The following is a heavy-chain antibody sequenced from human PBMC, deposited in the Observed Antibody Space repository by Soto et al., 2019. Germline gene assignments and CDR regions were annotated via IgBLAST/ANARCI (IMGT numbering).Heavy chain of an antibody. CDR1: GGSISSGGYS. CDR3: ARVSGWFDP. V-gene: IGHV4-30-2*01. CDR2: IYHSGST. D-gene: IGHD6-25*01. Sequence: SETLSLTCAVSGGSISSGGYSWSWIRQPPGKGLEWIGYIYHSGSTYYNPSLKSRVTISVDRSKNQFSLKLSSVTAADTAVYYCARVSGWFDPWGQGTLVTVSS. J-gene: IGHJ5*02.